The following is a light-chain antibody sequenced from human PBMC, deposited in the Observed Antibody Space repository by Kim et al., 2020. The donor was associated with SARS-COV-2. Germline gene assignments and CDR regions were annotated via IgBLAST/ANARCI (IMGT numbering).Light chain of an antibody. CDR2: GAA. CDR1: LSMSSRF. Sequence: GGRASLSRRSSLSMSSRFLARDQQKPGQAPRLRICGAANRATGIPDRFSGSGSGTDFTLSSSRLEPEDFAVYYSENYGSSPWTFGQGDKGDIK. J-gene: IGKJ1*01. CDR3: ENYGSSPWT. V-gene: IGKV3-20*01.